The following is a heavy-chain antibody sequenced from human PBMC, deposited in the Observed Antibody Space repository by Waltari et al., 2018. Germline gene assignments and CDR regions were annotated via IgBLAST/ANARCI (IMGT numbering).Heavy chain of an antibody. D-gene: IGHD4-17*01. CDR3: ARQYGDSLTH. CDR1: GFPFSSDI. J-gene: IGHJ4*02. Sequence: EVQLVESGGGLVQPGGSLRLPCAGSGFPFSSDIMNWVRQAPGKGLEWLSYISRSGSAIYYADSVKGRFTISRDNAKNSLSLHMNTLRAEDTAIYYCARQYGDSLTHWGQGTLVTVSS. CDR2: ISRSGSAI. V-gene: IGHV3-48*01.